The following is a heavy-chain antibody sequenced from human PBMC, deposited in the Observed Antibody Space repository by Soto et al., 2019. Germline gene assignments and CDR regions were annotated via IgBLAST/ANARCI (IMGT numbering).Heavy chain of an antibody. CDR3: ATTFYGSGSYYNAGHFDY. J-gene: IGHJ4*02. D-gene: IGHD3-10*01. Sequence: EVQLLESGGGLVQPGGSLRLSCAASGFTFSSYAMSWVRQAPGKGLEWVSAISGSGGSTYYADSVKGRFTISRDNSKNTLYLQMNSLRAEDTAVYYCATTFYGSGSYYNAGHFDYWGQGTLVTVSS. CDR1: GFTFSSYA. V-gene: IGHV3-23*01. CDR2: ISGSGGST.